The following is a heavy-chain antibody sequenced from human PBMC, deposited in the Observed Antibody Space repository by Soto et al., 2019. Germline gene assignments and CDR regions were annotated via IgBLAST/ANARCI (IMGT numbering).Heavy chain of an antibody. CDR2: IYYSGST. V-gene: IGHV4-59*08. D-gene: IGHD4-17*01. CDR1: GGSISSYY. Sequence: QVQLQESGPGLVKPSETLSLTCTVSGGSISSYYWSWIRQPPGKGLEWIGYIYYSGSTNYNPSLXGXVXIXVDTSKNQLSLKLSSVTAADTAVYYCARRYGYYFDYWGQGTLVTVSS. J-gene: IGHJ4*02. CDR3: ARRYGYYFDY.